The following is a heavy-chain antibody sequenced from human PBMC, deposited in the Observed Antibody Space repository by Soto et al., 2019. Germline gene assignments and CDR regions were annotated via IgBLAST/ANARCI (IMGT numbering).Heavy chain of an antibody. CDR3: ARDWTHYDFSGSGDY. Sequence: ASVKVSCKASGYTFTNYPMHWVRQAPGQRLEWMGWINAGNSDTKYSQKFQDRVTITRDTSASTAYMELSSLRSEDTAVYYCARDWTHYDFSGSGDYWGQGTLVTVSS. V-gene: IGHV1-3*01. CDR2: INAGNSDT. CDR1: GYTFTNYP. J-gene: IGHJ4*02. D-gene: IGHD3-22*01.